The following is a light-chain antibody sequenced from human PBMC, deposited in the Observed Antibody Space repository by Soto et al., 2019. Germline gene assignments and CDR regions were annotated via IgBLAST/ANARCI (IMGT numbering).Light chain of an antibody. Sequence: EIVMTQSPATLSVSPGERATLSCRASQSVSSNLAWYQQKPGQAPRLLIYGAYIRATGIPARFSGSWSGTEFTLTISSLHSEDFAVYYCQQYNNWPPLTFGGGTKVEIK. V-gene: IGKV3-15*01. CDR2: GAY. J-gene: IGKJ4*01. CDR1: QSVSSN. CDR3: QQYNNWPPLT.